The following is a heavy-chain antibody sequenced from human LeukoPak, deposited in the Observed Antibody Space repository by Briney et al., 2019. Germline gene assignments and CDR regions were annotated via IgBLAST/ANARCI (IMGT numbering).Heavy chain of an antibody. CDR2: IYYSGST. CDR1: GGSISSYY. CDR3: ARRRGYSGYDIIDY. J-gene: IGHJ4*02. Sequence: SETLSLTCIVSGGSISSYYWSWIRQPPGKGLEWIGYIYYSGSTNYNPSLKSRVTISVDTSKNQFSLKLSSVTAADTAVYYCARRRGYSGYDIIDYWGQGTLVTVSS. V-gene: IGHV4-59*08. D-gene: IGHD5-12*01.